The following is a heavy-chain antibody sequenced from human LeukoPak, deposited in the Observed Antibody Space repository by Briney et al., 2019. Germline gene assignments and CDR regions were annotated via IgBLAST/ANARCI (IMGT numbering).Heavy chain of an antibody. D-gene: IGHD2-21*02. V-gene: IGHV4-61*02. Sequence: SQTLSLTCTVSGDSISSGDYYWSWIRQPAGKGLEWIGRISSSGSTNYNPSLKSRVTISVDTSKNQFSLKLSSVTAADTAVYYCASSYPPFVVVTAIDYYYMDVWGKGTTVTISS. CDR1: GDSISSGDYY. J-gene: IGHJ6*03. CDR3: ASSYPPFVVVTAIDYYYMDV. CDR2: ISSSGST.